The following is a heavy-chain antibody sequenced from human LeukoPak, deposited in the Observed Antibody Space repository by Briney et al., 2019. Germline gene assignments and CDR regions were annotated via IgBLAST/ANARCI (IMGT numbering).Heavy chain of an antibody. J-gene: IGHJ3*02. CDR3: ARAGMYYGSGLDAFDI. CDR2: IIPIFGTA. D-gene: IGHD3-10*01. Sequence: GASVKVSCKASGGTFSSYAISWVRQAPGQGLEWMGGIIPIFGTANYAQKFQGRVTMTTDTSTSTAYMELRSLRSDDTAVYYCARAGMYYGSGLDAFDIWGQGTMVTVSS. V-gene: IGHV1-69*05. CDR1: GGTFSSYA.